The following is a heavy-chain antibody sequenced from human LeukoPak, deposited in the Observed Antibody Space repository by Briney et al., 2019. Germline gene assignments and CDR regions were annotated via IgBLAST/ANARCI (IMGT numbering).Heavy chain of an antibody. D-gene: IGHD6-19*01. J-gene: IGHJ4*02. Sequence: GRSLRLSCAASGFTFSSYGMHWVRQAPGKGLEWVAVIWYDGSNKYYADSVKGRFTISRDNSKNTLYLQMNSLRAEDTAVYYCASHAGYSSGWSDGDYWGQGTLVTVSS. V-gene: IGHV3-33*01. CDR2: IWYDGSNK. CDR1: GFTFSSYG. CDR3: ASHAGYSSGWSDGDY.